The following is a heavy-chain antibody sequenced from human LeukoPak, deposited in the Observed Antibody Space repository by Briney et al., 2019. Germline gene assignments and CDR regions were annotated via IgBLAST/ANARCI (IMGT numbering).Heavy chain of an antibody. V-gene: IGHV5-51*01. D-gene: IGHD5-12*01. CDR3: ARSYNGYNY. J-gene: IGHJ4*02. CDR1: GYSFTSYW. Sequence: GGSLQISSKGSGYSFTSYWIGWVRQMPGKGGEWMGIIYPGDSDTRYSPSFQGQVTISAEKSISTAYLQWSSLKASDTAMYYCARSYNGYNYWGQGTLVTVSS. CDR2: IYPGDSDT.